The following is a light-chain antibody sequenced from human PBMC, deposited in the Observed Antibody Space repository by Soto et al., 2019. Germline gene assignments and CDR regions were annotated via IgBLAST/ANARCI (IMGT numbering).Light chain of an antibody. CDR1: QTVGNN. J-gene: IGKJ1*01. Sequence: EIVMAQPPATLSVAPGERATLSCRASQTVGNNLAWYQHRPGQAPRLLIYGASTRATGIPARFSGSGSGTEFTLTISSLQSEDSAVYYCQQYDYWPPWTFGQGTKVDIK. V-gene: IGKV3-15*01. CDR3: QQYDYWPPWT. CDR2: GAS.